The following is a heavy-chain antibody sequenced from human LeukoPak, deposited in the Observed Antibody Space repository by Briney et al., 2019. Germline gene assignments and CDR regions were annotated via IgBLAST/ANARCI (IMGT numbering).Heavy chain of an antibody. D-gene: IGHD2-2*01. V-gene: IGHV4-59*01. CDR1: GGSISSYY. CDR2: ISYSGTT. CDR3: ARASRPASFIGAFDI. Sequence: SETLSLTCTVSGGSISSYYWSWIRQPPGKGLEWIGYISYSGTTNFNPSLKSRVTIAADTSKNQFSLNLSSVTAADTAVYYCARASRPASFIGAFDIWGLGTMVAVSS. J-gene: IGHJ3*02.